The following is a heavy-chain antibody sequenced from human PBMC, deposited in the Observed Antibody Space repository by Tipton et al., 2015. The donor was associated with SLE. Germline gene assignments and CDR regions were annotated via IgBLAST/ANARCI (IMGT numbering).Heavy chain of an antibody. CDR1: GFTFSNYA. Sequence: SLRLSCAASGFTFSNYAMSWVRQAPGKGLEWVSAITGSGDSTYYIDSVKGRFTISRDNSKNTLYLQMNSLRAEDTAVYYCAKDQYSSGWPDAFDIWGQGTMVTVSS. V-gene: IGHV3-23*01. J-gene: IGHJ3*02. D-gene: IGHD6-19*01. CDR2: ITGSGDST. CDR3: AKDQYSSGWPDAFDI.